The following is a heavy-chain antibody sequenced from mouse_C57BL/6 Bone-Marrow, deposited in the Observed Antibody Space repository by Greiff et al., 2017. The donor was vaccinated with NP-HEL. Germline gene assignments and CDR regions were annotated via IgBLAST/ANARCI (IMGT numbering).Heavy chain of an antibody. CDR2: INPGSGGT. J-gene: IGHJ2*01. CDR3: ARYYYGSSSYFDY. CDR1: GYAFTNYL. Sequence: QVQLQQSGAELVRPGTSAKVSCKASGYAFTNYLIEWVKQRPGQGLEWIGVINPGSGGTNYNEKFKGKATLTADKSSSTAYMQLSSLTSEDSAVYFCARYYYGSSSYFDYWGQGTTLTVSS. D-gene: IGHD1-1*01. V-gene: IGHV1-54*01.